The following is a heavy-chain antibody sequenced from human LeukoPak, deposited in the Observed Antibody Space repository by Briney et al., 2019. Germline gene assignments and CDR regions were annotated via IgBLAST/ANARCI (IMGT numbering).Heavy chain of an antibody. CDR3: ARDLVGATTYFDY. CDR2: ISAYNGNT. J-gene: IGHJ4*02. CDR1: GYTFTSYY. V-gene: IGHV1-18*04. D-gene: IGHD1-26*01. Sequence: ASVKVSCKASGYTFTSYYMHWVRQAPGQGLEWMGWISAYNGNTNYAQKLQGRVTMTTDTSTSTAYMELRSLRSDDTAVYYCARDLVGATTYFDYWGQGTLVTVSS.